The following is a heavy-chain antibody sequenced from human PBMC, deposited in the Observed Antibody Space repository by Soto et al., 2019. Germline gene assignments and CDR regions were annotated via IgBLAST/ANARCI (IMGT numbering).Heavy chain of an antibody. CDR2: MSHSGGT. V-gene: IGHV4-34*01. CDR3: ARVERGTATTVVDAFDI. Sequence: QVQLQQWGAGLLKPSETLSLTCAVYGGSVNSGNYYWSWIRQPPGKGLEWIGEMSHSGGTHFNPSLKRRVTISVDTSKSQFYLKMSSVTAADTALYYCARVERGTATTVVDAFDIWGPGTLVTVSS. J-gene: IGHJ3*02. CDR1: GGSVNSGNYY. D-gene: IGHD1-1*01.